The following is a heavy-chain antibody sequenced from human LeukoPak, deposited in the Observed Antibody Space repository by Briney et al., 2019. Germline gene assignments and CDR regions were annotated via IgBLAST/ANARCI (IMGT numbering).Heavy chain of an antibody. D-gene: IGHD5-24*01. CDR3: TRVGYIDEGIDY. V-gene: IGHV3-7*04. Sequence: GGSLRLSCAASGFTFSSYWMHWVCQAPGKGLEWVANIKQDGSKKSYVDSVKGRFTISRDNAKNSLYLQMNSLRAEDTAIYYCTRVGYIDEGIDYWGQGTLVTVSS. J-gene: IGHJ4*02. CDR2: IKQDGSKK. CDR1: GFTFSSYW.